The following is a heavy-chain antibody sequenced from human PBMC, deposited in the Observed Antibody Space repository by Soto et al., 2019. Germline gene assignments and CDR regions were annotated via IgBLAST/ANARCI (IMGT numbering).Heavy chain of an antibody. V-gene: IGHV1-18*01. J-gene: IGHJ6*02. CDR1: GYTFTSYG. Sequence: ASVKVSFKASGYTFTSYGISWVRQAPGQGLEWMGWISAYNGNTNYAQKLQGRVTMTTDTSTSTAYMELRSLRSDDTAVYYCARDRGTYYYDSSGYYGASIYYYGMDVWGQGTTVTVSS. CDR3: ARDRGTYYYDSSGYYGASIYYYGMDV. D-gene: IGHD3-22*01. CDR2: ISAYNGNT.